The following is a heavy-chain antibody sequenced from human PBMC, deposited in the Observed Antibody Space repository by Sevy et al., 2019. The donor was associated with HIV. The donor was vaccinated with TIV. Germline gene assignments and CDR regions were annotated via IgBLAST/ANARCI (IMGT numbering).Heavy chain of an antibody. CDR2: IGTAGDT. J-gene: IGHJ3*01. V-gene: IGHV3-13*01. CDR1: GFNLRTYD. Sequence: GGSLRLSCAASGFNLRTYDMHWVRQAPGKGLEWVSAIGTAGDTSYPASVKGRFTISRENARNSLHLQMNNLGVGVTAMYFCARGGSDAFDFWGRGAMVTVSS. D-gene: IGHD3-10*01. CDR3: ARGGSDAFDF.